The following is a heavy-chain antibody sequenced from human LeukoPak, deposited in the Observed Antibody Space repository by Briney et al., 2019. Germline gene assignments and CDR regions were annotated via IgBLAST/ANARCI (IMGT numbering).Heavy chain of an antibody. J-gene: IGHJ6*04. Sequence: PSETLSLTCTVSGFSISSGGYYWRWIRQHPGQGLEWIGNIYYSGSTYYNPSLKSRVTISVDTSKNQFSLKRSSVTAADTAVYYGARDPTSPYGMDVWGKGTTVTVSS. CDR1: GFSISSGGYY. CDR2: IYYSGST. V-gene: IGHV4-31*03. CDR3: ARDPTSPYGMDV. D-gene: IGHD4-11*01.